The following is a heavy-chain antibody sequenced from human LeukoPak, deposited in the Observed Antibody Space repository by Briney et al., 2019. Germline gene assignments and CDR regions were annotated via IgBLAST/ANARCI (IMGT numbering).Heavy chain of an antibody. Sequence: ASVKVSCKASGYTFTGYYMHWVRQAPGQGLEWMGWINPNSGGTNYAQKFQGRVTMTRDTSISTAYMELSRLRSDDTAVYYCARDPYYYDSSGYSPGGIDYWGQGTLVTVSS. V-gene: IGHV1-2*02. D-gene: IGHD3-22*01. CDR1: GYTFTGYY. CDR3: ARDPYYYDSSGYSPGGIDY. CDR2: INPNSGGT. J-gene: IGHJ4*02.